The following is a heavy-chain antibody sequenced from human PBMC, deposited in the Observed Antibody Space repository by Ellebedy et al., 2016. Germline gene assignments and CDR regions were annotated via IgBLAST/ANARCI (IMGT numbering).Heavy chain of an antibody. CDR3: AEHSGWTFDP. CDR2: ISSTATYI. V-gene: IGHV3-21*01. D-gene: IGHD6-19*01. J-gene: IGHJ5*02. CDR1: GFTFSNFA. Sequence: GESLKISCAASGFTFSNFAMNWVRQAPGKGLEWVSSISSTATYIYYTDSVKGRFTISRDNAKNSLYLQMDNLRAEDTAIYYCAEHSGWTFDPWGQGTLVTVSS.